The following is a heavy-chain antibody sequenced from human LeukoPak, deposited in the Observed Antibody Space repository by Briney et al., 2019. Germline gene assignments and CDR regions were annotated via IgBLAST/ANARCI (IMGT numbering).Heavy chain of an antibody. CDR2: IRHDAIAE. J-gene: IGHJ4*02. Sequence: GGSLRLSCAASGFSFGGYAMTWVRQAPGQGLEWVAFIRHDAIAEYYADSVKGRFTISRDTPKNTVYLQMNSLRTEDTAIYYCAKDKGTNSFDYWGQGTLVTVSS. V-gene: IGHV3-30*02. CDR3: AKDKGTNSFDY. D-gene: IGHD2-8*01. CDR1: GFSFGGYA.